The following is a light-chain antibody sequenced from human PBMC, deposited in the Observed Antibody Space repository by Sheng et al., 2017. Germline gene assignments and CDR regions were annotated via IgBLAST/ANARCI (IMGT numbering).Light chain of an antibody. Sequence: DIQMTQSQSSLSASVGDRVTITCQASQDISNYLNWYQQKPGKAPKLLIYDASNLETGVPSRFSGSGSGTDFTFTVSSLQPEDIATYYCQQYGNLPLTFGGGTKVEIK. CDR2: DAS. CDR3: QQYGNLPLT. CDR1: QDISNY. J-gene: IGKJ4*01. V-gene: IGKV1-33*01.